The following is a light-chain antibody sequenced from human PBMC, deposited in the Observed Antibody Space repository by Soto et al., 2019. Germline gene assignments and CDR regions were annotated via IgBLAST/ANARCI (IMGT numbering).Light chain of an antibody. J-gene: IGLJ2*01. CDR3: NSYTNSSAVV. CDR1: RDDIGAYDY. V-gene: IGLV2-14*01. CDR2: EVT. Sequence: QSELTQPASVSCSPGQSITISCAGTRDDIGAYDYVSWYQQHPGNAPKLLVYEVTNRPSGVSDRFSGSKSGNTASLTISGLQAEDEADYYCNSYTNSSAVVFGGGAKVTVL.